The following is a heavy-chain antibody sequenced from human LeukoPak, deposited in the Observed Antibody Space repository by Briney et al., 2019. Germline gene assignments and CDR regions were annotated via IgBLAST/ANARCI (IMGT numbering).Heavy chain of an antibody. CDR1: GGTFSSYA. D-gene: IGHD3-22*01. Sequence: SVKVSCKASGGTFSSYAISWVRQAPGQGLEWMGGIIPVFGTANYAQKFQGRVTITADESTSTAYMELSSLRSEDTAVYYCARGGGYYDSSGYYYPWGQGTLVTVSS. J-gene: IGHJ5*02. CDR2: IIPVFGTA. CDR3: ARGGGYYDSSGYYYP. V-gene: IGHV1-69*13.